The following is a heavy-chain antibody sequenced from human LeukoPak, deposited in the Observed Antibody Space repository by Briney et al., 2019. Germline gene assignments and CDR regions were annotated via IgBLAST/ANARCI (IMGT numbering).Heavy chain of an antibody. CDR3: ARAQYYYDSSGYLFRLDAFDI. J-gene: IGHJ3*02. CDR1: GGTFSSYA. CDR2: IIPIFGTA. V-gene: IGHV1-69*06. Sequence: GASVKVSCKASGGTFSSYAISWVRQAPGQGLEWMGGIIPIFGTANYAQKFQGRVTITADKSTSTAYMELSSLRSEDTAVYYCARAQYYYDSSGYLFRLDAFDIWGQGTMVTVSS. D-gene: IGHD3-22*01.